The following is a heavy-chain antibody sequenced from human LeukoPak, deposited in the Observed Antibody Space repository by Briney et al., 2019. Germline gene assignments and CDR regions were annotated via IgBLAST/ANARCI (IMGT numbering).Heavy chain of an antibody. CDR3: ARDTRIAVESRIDY. Sequence: GASVKVSCKASGYTFTSYGISWVQQAPGQGLEWMGWISAYNGNTSYAQKLQGRVTMTTDTSTSTAYMELRSLRSDDTAVYYCARDTRIAVESRIDYWGQGTLVTVSS. J-gene: IGHJ4*02. CDR2: ISAYNGNT. D-gene: IGHD6-19*01. V-gene: IGHV1-18*01. CDR1: GYTFTSYG.